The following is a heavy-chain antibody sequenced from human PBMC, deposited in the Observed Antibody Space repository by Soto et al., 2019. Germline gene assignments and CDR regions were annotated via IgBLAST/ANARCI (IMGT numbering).Heavy chain of an antibody. J-gene: IGHJ2*01. V-gene: IGHV4-61*01. CDR2: IYYSGST. CDR3: ARDPSDYGDYVGYFDL. CDR1: GGSVSSGSYY. D-gene: IGHD4-17*01. Sequence: QVQLQESGPGLVKPSETLSLTCTVSGGSVSSGSYYWSWIRQPPGKGLEWIGYIYYSGSTNYNTSLKSRVTISVDTSKNQFSLKLSSVPAADTAVYYCARDPSDYGDYVGYFDLWGRGTLVTVSS.